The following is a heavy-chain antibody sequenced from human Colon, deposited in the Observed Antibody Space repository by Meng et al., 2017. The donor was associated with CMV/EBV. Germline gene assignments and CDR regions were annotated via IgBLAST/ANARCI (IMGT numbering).Heavy chain of an antibody. V-gene: IGHV3-73*01. Sequence: GGSLRLSCTASRFTFSGSTMHWVRQAPGKGLEWLGRIKTRAHNYATAYAASVNGRFTISRDDAKNTAYLLINGLRTDDTAMYYCSRRWEGVGNYYFDWGPGTPVTVSS. CDR2: IKTRAHNYAT. J-gene: IGHJ4*02. CDR1: RFTFSGST. CDR3: SRRWEGVGNYYFD. D-gene: IGHD3/OR15-3a*01.